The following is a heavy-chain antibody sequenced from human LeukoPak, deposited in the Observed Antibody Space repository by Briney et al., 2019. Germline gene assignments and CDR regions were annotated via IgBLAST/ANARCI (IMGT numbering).Heavy chain of an antibody. D-gene: IGHD4-17*01. CDR2: VSASGTT. J-gene: IGHJ5*01. Sequence: SEPLSLTCSVSGGSISTYYWSWIRQPAGKGLEWIGHVSASGTTYYNPSLTSRVSMSVDPSKNQFSLILSSVTAADTAVYYCAREGHDFGDKAVDSWGHGTLVTVSS. V-gene: IGHV4-4*07. CDR1: GGSISTYY. CDR3: AREGHDFGDKAVDS.